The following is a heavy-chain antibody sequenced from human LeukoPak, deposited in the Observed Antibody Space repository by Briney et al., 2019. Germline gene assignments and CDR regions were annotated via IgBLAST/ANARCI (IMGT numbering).Heavy chain of an antibody. CDR3: ATTPGIAAAGTGVGGWFDP. CDR1: GGSFSGYY. Sequence: SQTLSLTCAVYGGSFSGYYWSWIRQPPGKGLEWIGEINHSGSTNYNPSLKSRVTISVDTSKNQFSLKLSSVTAADTAVYYCATTPGIAAAGTGVGGWFDPWGQGTLVTVSS. V-gene: IGHV4-34*01. J-gene: IGHJ5*02. D-gene: IGHD6-13*01. CDR2: INHSGST.